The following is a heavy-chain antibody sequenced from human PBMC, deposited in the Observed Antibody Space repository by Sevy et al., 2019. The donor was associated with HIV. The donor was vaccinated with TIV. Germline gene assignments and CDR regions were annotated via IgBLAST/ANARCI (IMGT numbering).Heavy chain of an antibody. CDR3: ARDGGYSVKWYPLY. J-gene: IGHJ4*01. Sequence: GGSLRLSCAASGFAFSTHAMTWVRQAPGKGLEWVAVISYEGTETFYAASVEGRFTISRDNSKNMLSLQINSLRPEDTAVYYCARDGGYSVKWYPLYWGHGTLVTVSS. CDR2: ISYEGTET. CDR1: GFAFSTHA. D-gene: IGHD1-26*01. V-gene: IGHV3-30-3*01.